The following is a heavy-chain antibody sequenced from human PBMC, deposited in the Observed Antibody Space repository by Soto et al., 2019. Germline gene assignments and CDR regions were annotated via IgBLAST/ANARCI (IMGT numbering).Heavy chain of an antibody. V-gene: IGHV1-69*01. J-gene: IGHJ5*02. CDR1: GGTFSSYA. CDR2: IIPIFGTA. D-gene: IGHD6-13*01. CDR3: AREGNGAQQLVLGWFDP. Sequence: QVQLVQSGAEVKKPGSSVKVSCKASGGTFSSYAISWVRQAPGQGLEWMGGIIPIFGTANYAQKFQGRVTITADESTSTAYMELSSLRSEDTAVYYCAREGNGAQQLVLGWFDPWGQGTLVTVSS.